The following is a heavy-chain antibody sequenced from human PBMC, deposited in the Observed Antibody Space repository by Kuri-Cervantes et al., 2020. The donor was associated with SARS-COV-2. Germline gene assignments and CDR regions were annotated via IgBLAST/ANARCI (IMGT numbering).Heavy chain of an antibody. CDR3: ARGRDYYDSSGYPDSEYFQH. J-gene: IGHJ1*01. D-gene: IGHD3-22*01. CDR2: INHSGST. Sequence: ESLKISCAVYGGSFSGYYWSWIRQPPGKGLEWIGEINHSGSTNYNPSLKSRVTISVDTSKNQFSLKLSSVTAADTDVYYCARGRDYYDSSGYPDSEYFQHWGQGTLVTVSS. CDR1: GGSFSGYY. V-gene: IGHV4-34*01.